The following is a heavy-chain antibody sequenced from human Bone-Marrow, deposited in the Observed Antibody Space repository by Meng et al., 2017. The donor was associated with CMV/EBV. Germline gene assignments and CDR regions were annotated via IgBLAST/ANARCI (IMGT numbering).Heavy chain of an antibody. CDR3: ARDTLIRGVDY. CDR2: ISSSSSYI. CDR1: GFKLSSYS. J-gene: IGHJ4*02. Sequence: GESLKISCAASGFKLSSYSMNWVRQAPGKGLEWVSSISSSSSYIYYADSVKGRFTFSRDNAKNSLYLQMNSLRAEDTAVYYCARDTLIRGVDYWGQGTRVTGSS. D-gene: IGHD1-26*01. V-gene: IGHV3-21*01.